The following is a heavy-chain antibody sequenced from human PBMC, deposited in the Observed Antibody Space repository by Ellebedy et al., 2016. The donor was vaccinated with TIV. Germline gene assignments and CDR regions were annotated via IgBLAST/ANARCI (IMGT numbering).Heavy chain of an antibody. D-gene: IGHD2-21*01. J-gene: IGHJ5*02. CDR2: LYPDAKT. Sequence: GESLKISCAASGFNFRSYWMTWVRQAPGKGLEWVSVLYPDAKTNYTDSVNGRSIVSRDSSKNTLYLQMNSLTAEETAVYYCARDPGGGGDFGDNWFDPWGQGTLVTVSS. CDR3: ARDPGGGGDFGDNWFDP. CDR1: GFNFRSYW. V-gene: IGHV3-66*01.